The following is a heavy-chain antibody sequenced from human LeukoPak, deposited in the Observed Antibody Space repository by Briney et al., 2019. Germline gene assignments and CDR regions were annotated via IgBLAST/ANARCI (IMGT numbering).Heavy chain of an antibody. CDR3: AAGEGYYYYMNV. V-gene: IGHV1-2*06. Sequence: ASVKVSCKASGYTFTGYYIHWVRQAPGQGLEWMGRINPNSGGTNYAQKLQGRVTMTRDTSITTAYMELSRLRFDDTAVYYCAAGEGYYYYMNVWGKGTTVTVSS. D-gene: IGHD1-1*01. CDR1: GYTFTGYY. CDR2: INPNSGGT. J-gene: IGHJ6*03.